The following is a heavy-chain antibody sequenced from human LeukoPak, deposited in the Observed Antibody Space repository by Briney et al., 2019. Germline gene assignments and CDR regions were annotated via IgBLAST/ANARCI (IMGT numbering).Heavy chain of an antibody. CDR3: ARDGQWLAKTPFDT. CDR2: ISSSSSYI. Sequence: GGSLRLSCAASGFTFSSYSMNWVRQAPGKGLEWVSSISSSSSYIYYADSVKGRFTISRDNAKNSLYLQMNSLRAEDTAVYYCARDGQWLAKTPFDTSGQGTTVTASS. CDR1: GFTFSSYS. J-gene: IGHJ3*02. V-gene: IGHV3-21*01. D-gene: IGHD6-19*01.